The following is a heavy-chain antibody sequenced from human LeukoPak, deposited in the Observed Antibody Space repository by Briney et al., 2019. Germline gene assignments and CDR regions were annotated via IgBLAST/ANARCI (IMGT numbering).Heavy chain of an antibody. D-gene: IGHD6-6*01. V-gene: IGHV1-69*04. CDR1: GGTFSSYA. J-gene: IGHJ6*02. CDR2: IIPILGIA. Sequence: SVKVSCKASGGTFSSYAINWVRQAPGQGLEWMGRIIPILGIANYAQKLQGRVTITADKSTSTAYMELSSLRSEDTAVYYCARARYSSSSGYYYYGMDVWGQGTTVTVSS. CDR3: ARARYSSSSGYYYYGMDV.